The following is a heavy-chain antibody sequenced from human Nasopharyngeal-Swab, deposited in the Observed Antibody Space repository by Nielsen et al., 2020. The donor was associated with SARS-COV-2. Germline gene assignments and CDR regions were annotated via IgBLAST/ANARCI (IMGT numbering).Heavy chain of an antibody. Sequence: GGSLRLSCAASGFTFSSFGMHWVRPAPGNGLAWVVFILHYASNEYYGDSVKGRFSISRDSSKNTLYLQMDSLRGEDTAVYSCARDAPAHYGAFYWGRGTLVTVSS. CDR3: ARDAPAHYGAFY. CDR1: GFTFSSFG. J-gene: IGHJ4*02. D-gene: IGHD4-17*01. V-gene: IGHV3-30*02. CDR2: ILHYASNE.